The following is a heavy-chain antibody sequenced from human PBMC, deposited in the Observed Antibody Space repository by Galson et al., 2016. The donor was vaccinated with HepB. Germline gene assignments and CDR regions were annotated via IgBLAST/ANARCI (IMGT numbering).Heavy chain of an antibody. CDR3: ARWGVTAGLDN. D-gene: IGHD3-16*01. J-gene: IGHJ4*02. V-gene: IGHV3-7*03. Sequence: SLRLSCAASGFGFGHYWMSWARQAPGEGLEWVANINPNGGDTYYVASVRGRFVISRDNAKNVLVLQMTTLRGEDTALYYCARWGVTAGLDNWGQGTLVTVSS. CDR2: INPNGGDT. CDR1: GFGFGHYW.